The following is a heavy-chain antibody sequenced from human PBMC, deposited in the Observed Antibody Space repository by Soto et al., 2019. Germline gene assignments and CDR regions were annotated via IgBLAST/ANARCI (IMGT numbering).Heavy chain of an antibody. CDR2: ISYDGSNK. V-gene: IGHV3-30-3*01. Sequence: QVQLVESGGGVVQPGRSLRLSCAASGFTFSSYAMHWVRQAPGKGLEWVAVISYDGSNKYYADSVKGRFTISRDNSKNTLYLHMNSLRAEDTAVYYCARARYSSGWYGGSFDYWGQGTLVTVSS. J-gene: IGHJ4*02. D-gene: IGHD6-19*01. CDR3: ARARYSSGWYGGSFDY. CDR1: GFTFSSYA.